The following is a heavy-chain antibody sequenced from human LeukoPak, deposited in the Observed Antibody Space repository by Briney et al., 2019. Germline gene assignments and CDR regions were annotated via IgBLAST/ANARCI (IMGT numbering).Heavy chain of an antibody. J-gene: IGHJ4*02. CDR3: ARNIVGPRQVDY. Sequence: SDTLSLTCAVSGYSISSSNWWGWIRQPPGKGLEWIGYIYYSGSIYYNPSLKSRVTMSVDTSKSQFSLKLSSVTAADTAIYYCARNIVGPRQVDYWGQGTLVTVSS. CDR1: GYSISSSNW. V-gene: IGHV4-28*05. D-gene: IGHD1-26*01. CDR2: IYYSGSI.